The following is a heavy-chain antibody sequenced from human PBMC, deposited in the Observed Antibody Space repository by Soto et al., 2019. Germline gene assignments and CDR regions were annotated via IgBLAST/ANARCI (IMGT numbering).Heavy chain of an antibody. J-gene: IGHJ6*01. D-gene: IGHD6-6*01. CDR3: ARDLGGYSSSYHYYYYGMEV. CDR2: ISSSSSYI. Sequence: VGSLRLSCASSVFTLSSYSMNCVRHSPGKWLEWVSSISSSSSYIYYADSVKGRFNISRDNAKNSLYLQMNSLRAEDKAVYYCARDLGGYSSSYHYYYYGMEVWGQGTTVTVSS. CDR1: VFTLSSYS. V-gene: IGHV3-21*01.